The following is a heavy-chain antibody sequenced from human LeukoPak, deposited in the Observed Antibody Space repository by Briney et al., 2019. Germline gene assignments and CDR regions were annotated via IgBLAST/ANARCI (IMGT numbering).Heavy chain of an antibody. CDR3: AKDVAAADYYYYGMDV. CDR2: ISGSGGST. D-gene: IGHD6-13*01. CDR1: GFTFSIYS. J-gene: IGHJ6*02. V-gene: IGHV3-23*01. Sequence: PGGSLRLSCAPSGFTFSIYSMSWVRQAPGKVLGWVSAISGSGGSTYYADSVKGRFTISRDNSKNTLYLQMNSLRAEDTAVYYCAKDVAAADYYYYGMDVWGQGTTVTVSS.